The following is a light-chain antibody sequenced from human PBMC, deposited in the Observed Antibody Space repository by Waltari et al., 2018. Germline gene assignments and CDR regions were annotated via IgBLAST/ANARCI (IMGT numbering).Light chain of an antibody. CDR1: QSVSRA. CDR3: QHYVRLPAT. Sequence: DIVLTQSPGSLSSSPGERVTLSCRASQSVSRALAWYQQKPGQAPRLLIFGASNRATGIPDRFSGSGSETDFSLTISRLEPDDFAVYYCQHYVRLPATFGRGTKVEIK. J-gene: IGKJ1*01. V-gene: IGKV3-20*01. CDR2: GAS.